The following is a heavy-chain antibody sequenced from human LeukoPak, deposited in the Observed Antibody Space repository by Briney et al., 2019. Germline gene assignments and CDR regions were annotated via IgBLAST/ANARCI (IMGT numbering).Heavy chain of an antibody. CDR2: IKYDGSET. CDR3: ATYNSMNARDFQH. CDR1: GFAFSNYA. Sequence: GGSLRLSCAASGFAFSNYAMNWVRQAPGKGLEWVANIKYDGSETYYVDSVKGRFTISRDNGKNSLYVQMNSLSVEDTAVYYCATYNSMNARDFQHWGQGTLVTVSS. V-gene: IGHV3-7*01. J-gene: IGHJ1*01. D-gene: IGHD3-22*01.